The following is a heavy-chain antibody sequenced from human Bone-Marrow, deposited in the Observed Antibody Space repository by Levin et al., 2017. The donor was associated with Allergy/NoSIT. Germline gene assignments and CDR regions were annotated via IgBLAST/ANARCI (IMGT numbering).Heavy chain of an antibody. CDR2: INHSGST. J-gene: IGHJ4*02. D-gene: IGHD6-19*01. CDR1: GGSFSGYY. V-gene: IGHV4-34*01. CDR3: AREFPIAVAGGHLDWAPDY. Sequence: PSETLSLTCAVYGGSFSGYYWSWIRQPPGKGLEWIGEINHSGSTNYNPSLKSRVTISVDTSKNQFSLKLSSVTAADTAVYYCAREFPIAVAGGHLDWAPDYWGQGTLVTVSS.